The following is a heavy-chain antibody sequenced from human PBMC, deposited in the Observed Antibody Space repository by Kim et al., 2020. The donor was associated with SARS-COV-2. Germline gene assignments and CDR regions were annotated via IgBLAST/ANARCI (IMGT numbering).Heavy chain of an antibody. V-gene: IGHV3-13*04. CDR1: GFTFSSYD. D-gene: IGHD4-4*01. CDR3: ARMTTVTTTYYYYGMDV. Sequence: GGSLGLSCAASGFTFSSYDMHWVRQATGKGLEWVSAIGTAGDTYYPGSVKGRFTISRENAKNSLYLQMNSLRAGDTAVYYCARMTTVTTTYYYYGMDVWGQGTTVTVSS. CDR2: IGTAGDT. J-gene: IGHJ6*02.